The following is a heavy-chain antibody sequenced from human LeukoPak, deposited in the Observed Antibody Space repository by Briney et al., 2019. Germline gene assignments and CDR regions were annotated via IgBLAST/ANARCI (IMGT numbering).Heavy chain of an antibody. CDR3: ASANSGYDYIGY. J-gene: IGHJ4*02. V-gene: IGHV3-21*01. Sequence: GGSLRLSCAASGFTLSSYSMNWVRQAPGKGLEWVSSISSSSSFIYYADSVKGRFTISRDNAKNSLYLQMNSLRAEDTAVYYCASANSGYDYIGYWGQGTLVTVSS. D-gene: IGHD5-12*01. CDR1: GFTLSSYS. CDR2: ISSSSSFI.